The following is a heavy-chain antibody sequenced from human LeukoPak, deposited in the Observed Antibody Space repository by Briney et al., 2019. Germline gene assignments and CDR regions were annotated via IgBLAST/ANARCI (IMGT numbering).Heavy chain of an antibody. CDR3: ARHRRRVATMGY. CDR1: GGSISSGGYY. Sequence: SETLSLTCTVSGGSISSGGYYWSWIRQPPGKGLEWIGYIYHSGSTYYNPSLKSRVTISVDRSKNQFSLKLSSVTAADTAVHYCARHRRRVATMGYWGQGTLVTVSS. CDR2: IYHSGST. J-gene: IGHJ4*02. D-gene: IGHD5-12*01. V-gene: IGHV4-30-2*01.